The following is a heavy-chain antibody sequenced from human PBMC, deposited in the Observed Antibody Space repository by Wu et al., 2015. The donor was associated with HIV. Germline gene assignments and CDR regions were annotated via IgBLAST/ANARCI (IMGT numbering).Heavy chain of an antibody. Sequence: QVQLVQSGGEVKKPGASVKVSCKASGYTFTDYHIHWVRQAPGQGLEWMGWMNPKYDHTDSAKKFKGRVTMTRDTSTSTVYMELSSLRSEDTAVYYCARDPLTGADPRPFDIVGPRDNGHRLF. V-gene: IGHV1-2*02. CDR1: GYTFTDYH. CDR3: ARDPLTGADPRPFDI. CDR2: MNPKYDHT. D-gene: IGHD7-27*01. J-gene: IGHJ3*02.